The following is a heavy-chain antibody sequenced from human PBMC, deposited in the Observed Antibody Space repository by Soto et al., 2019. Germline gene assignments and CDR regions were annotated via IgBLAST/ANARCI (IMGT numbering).Heavy chain of an antibody. CDR3: ARGAKGGYYVDG. D-gene: IGHD5-12*01. Sequence: EVQLVESGGGLVQPGGSLRLSCAASGFTFSDFWLHWVRQAPEKGLVWVSRIKSDGGSANYADSVKGRFTIFRDNAKNTVYLQMDSLRDEDTAVYYCARGAKGGYYVDGWGKGTRVTVSS. J-gene: IGHJ6*03. V-gene: IGHV3-74*01. CDR2: IKSDGGSA. CDR1: GFTFSDFW.